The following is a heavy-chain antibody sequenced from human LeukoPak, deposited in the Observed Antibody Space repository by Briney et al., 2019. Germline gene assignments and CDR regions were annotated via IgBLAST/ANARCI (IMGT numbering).Heavy chain of an antibody. V-gene: IGHV3-7*01. CDR1: GFTFSSYW. D-gene: IGHD7-27*01. CDR3: ARDLNWETY. J-gene: IGHJ4*02. Sequence: PGGSLRLSCAASGFTFSSYWVSWVRQAPGKGLEWVANIKQDGSDKYYVDSVKGRFTISKDNAKNSVYLQMNRLRAEDTAVYYCARDLNWETYWGQGTLVSVSS. CDR2: IKQDGSDK.